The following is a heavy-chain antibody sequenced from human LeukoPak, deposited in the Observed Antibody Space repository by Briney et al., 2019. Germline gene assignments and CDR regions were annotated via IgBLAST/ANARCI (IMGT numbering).Heavy chain of an antibody. J-gene: IGHJ4*02. CDR3: VKGDYSGYTFPAFDY. V-gene: IGHV3-64D*06. D-gene: IGHD5-12*01. CDR1: GFTFSYYA. Sequence: QPGGSLRLSCSASGFTFSYYAMQWVRQAPGEGLEYVSGITSSGGSTYYTDSVKGRFTISRENSKNTLYLQMSSLRAEDTAVYYCVKGDYSGYTFPAFDYWGQGTLVSVSS. CDR2: ITSSGGST.